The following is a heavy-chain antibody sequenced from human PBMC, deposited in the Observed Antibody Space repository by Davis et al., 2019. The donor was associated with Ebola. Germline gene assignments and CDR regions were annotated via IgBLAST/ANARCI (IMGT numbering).Heavy chain of an antibody. Sequence: SVTVSCKASGGTFSSYAISWVRQAPGQGLEWMGGIIPIFGTANYAQKFQGRVTITAEESTSPAYMELSSLRSEDTAVYYCARGRYYDFWSGYYFVSSIYYYGMDVWGQGTTVTVSS. J-gene: IGHJ6*02. CDR3: ARGRYYDFWSGYYFVSSIYYYGMDV. D-gene: IGHD3-3*01. V-gene: IGHV1-69*13. CDR2: IIPIFGTA. CDR1: GGTFSSYA.